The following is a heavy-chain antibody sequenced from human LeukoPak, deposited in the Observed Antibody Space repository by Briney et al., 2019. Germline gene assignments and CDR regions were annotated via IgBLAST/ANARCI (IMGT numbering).Heavy chain of an antibody. J-gene: IGHJ4*02. CDR3: ARLTVSGQFDY. V-gene: IGHV3-66*01. D-gene: IGHD6-19*01. CDR1: GFTFSSYS. Sequence: GGSLRLSCAASGFTFSSYSMNWVRQAPGKGLEWVSVIYSDGSTYYADSVKGRFTISRDSSKNTLYLQMNTLRAEDTAVYYCARLTVSGQFDYWGQGTLVTVSS. CDR2: IYSDGST.